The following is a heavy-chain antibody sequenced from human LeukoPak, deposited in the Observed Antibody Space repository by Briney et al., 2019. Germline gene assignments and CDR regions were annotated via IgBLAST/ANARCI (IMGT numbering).Heavy chain of an antibody. CDR3: ARDRTTVTTLYNWFDP. CDR2: ISTSSSTK. CDR1: GFTFSSYS. V-gene: IGHV3-48*02. D-gene: IGHD4-17*01. J-gene: IGHJ5*02. Sequence: GGSLRLSCAASGFTFSSYSMNWVRQAPGKGLEWISYISTSSSTKYYADSVKGRFAISRDNAKNSLYLQMNSLRDEDTAVYYCARDRTTVTTLYNWFDPWGRGTLVTVSS.